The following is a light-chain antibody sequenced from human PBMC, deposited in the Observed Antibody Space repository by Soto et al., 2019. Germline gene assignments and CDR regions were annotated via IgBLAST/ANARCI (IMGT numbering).Light chain of an antibody. CDR3: LQDYCYPRT. J-gene: IGKJ1*01. CDR2: GTS. CDR1: QAIRNA. Sequence: AIQMTQSPSSLSASVGDRVIITCRASQAIRNALGWYQQRPWKAPQLLIYGTSNLQSGVPSRFSGSGSGTDCTPTLNGLQREDVATYYCLQDYCYPRTFGHGTKVDVK. V-gene: IGKV1-6*01.